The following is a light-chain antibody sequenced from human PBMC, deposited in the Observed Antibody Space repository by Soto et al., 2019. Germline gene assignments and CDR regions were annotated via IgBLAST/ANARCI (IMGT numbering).Light chain of an antibody. J-gene: IGLJ1*01. V-gene: IGLV2-14*01. CDR1: SSDVGGYKY. CDR3: SSYISSSAYV. Sequence: QSALTQPASVSGSPGQSITISCTGTSSDVGGYKYISWYQQHPDKAPKLLIYDVTNRPSGVSTRFSGSKSGNTASLTISGLQAEDEADYYCSSYISSSAYVLGTGTKVTVL. CDR2: DVT.